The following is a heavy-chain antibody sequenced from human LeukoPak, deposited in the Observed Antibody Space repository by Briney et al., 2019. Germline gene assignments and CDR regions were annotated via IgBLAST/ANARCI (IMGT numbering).Heavy chain of an antibody. V-gene: IGHV3-48*03. Sequence: GGSLRLSCAASGFTFSTYEMKWVRQAPGKGLEWVSYITGSGSPIYYADFVKGRFTISRDNAKNSLSLQMNSLRADDSAIYFCVTHSSSADYWGQGTLVTVSS. CDR2: ITGSGSPI. J-gene: IGHJ4*02. CDR3: VTHSSSADY. CDR1: GFTFSTYE. D-gene: IGHD6-6*01.